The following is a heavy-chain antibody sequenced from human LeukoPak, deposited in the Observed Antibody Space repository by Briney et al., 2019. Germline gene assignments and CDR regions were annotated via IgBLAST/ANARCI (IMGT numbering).Heavy chain of an antibody. D-gene: IGHD5-18*01. CDR1: GFSLRSSGMC. CDR2: IDWDDDK. J-gene: IGHJ6*03. CDR3: ARILVDTTMTYFYYYMDV. Sequence: SGPALVKPTQTLTLTCTFSGFSLRSSGMCVSWVRQPPGKALEWLARIDWDDDKYYSTSLKTRLTISKDTSKNQVVLTMTNMDPMDTATYYCARILVDTTMTYFYYYMDVWGKGTTVTVSS. V-gene: IGHV2-70*11.